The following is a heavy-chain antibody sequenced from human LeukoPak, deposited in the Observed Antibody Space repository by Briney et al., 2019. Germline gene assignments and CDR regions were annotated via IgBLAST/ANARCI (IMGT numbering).Heavy chain of an antibody. CDR3: ASSIAAANYGMDV. CDR1: GFTFSSYA. J-gene: IGHJ6*02. Sequence: QPGGSLRLSCAASGFTFSSYAMHWVRQAPGKGLEWVAVISYDGGNKYYADSVKGRFTISRDNSKNTLYLQMNSLRAGDTAVYYCASSIAAANYGMDVWGQGTTVTVSS. CDR2: ISYDGGNK. V-gene: IGHV3-30*04. D-gene: IGHD6-13*01.